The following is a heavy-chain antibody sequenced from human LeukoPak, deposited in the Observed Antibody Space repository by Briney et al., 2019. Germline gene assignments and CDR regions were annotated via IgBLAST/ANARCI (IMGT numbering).Heavy chain of an antibody. CDR3: ARCPKAYYYYYMDV. V-gene: IGHV3-23*01. CDR2: ISGSGGST. J-gene: IGHJ6*03. Sequence: GSLRLSCAASGFTFSSYAMSWVRQAPGKGLEWVSAISGSGGSTYYADSVKGRFTISRDNAKNSLYLQMNSLRAEDTAVYYCARCPKAYYYYYMDVWGKGTTVTISS. D-gene: IGHD2-2*01. CDR1: GFTFSSYA.